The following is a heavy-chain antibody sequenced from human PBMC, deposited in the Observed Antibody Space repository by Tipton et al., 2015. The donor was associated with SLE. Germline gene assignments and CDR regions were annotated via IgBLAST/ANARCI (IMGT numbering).Heavy chain of an antibody. CDR3: ARLLTIVGANDAFDI. CDR1: GGSFSGGGYY. J-gene: IGHJ3*02. CDR2: LYYNGNA. D-gene: IGHD1-26*01. Sequence: GLVKPSETLSLTCTVSGGSFSGGGYYWGWIRQSPGKGPQWIGTLYYNGNAYLHPPLENRASISEDTSKNRFSLKLRSVTAADTAVYYCARLLTIVGANDAFDIWGQGTMVTVSS. V-gene: IGHV4-39*07.